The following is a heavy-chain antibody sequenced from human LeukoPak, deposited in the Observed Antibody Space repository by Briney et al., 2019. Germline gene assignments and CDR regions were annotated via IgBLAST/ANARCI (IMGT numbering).Heavy chain of an antibody. V-gene: IGHV1-3*01. J-gene: IGHJ4*02. D-gene: IGHD2-8*01. CDR1: GYTFTSYA. CDR3: ARLKYCTNGVCYAGFDY. Sequence: ASVKVSFKASGYTFTSYAMHWVRQAPGQRLEWMGWINAGNGNTKYSQKFRGRVTITRDTSADTAYMELSSLRSEDTAVYYCARLKYCTNGVCYAGFDYWGQGTLVTVSS. CDR2: INAGNGNT.